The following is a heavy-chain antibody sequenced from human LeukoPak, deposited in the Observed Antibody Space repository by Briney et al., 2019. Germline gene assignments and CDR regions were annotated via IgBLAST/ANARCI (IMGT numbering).Heavy chain of an antibody. CDR3: ARPDTHLSAFYI. CDR2: ISDSGST. V-gene: IGHV4-59*08. Sequence: SETLSLTCSVSGGSLSNYSGCWVRQPPGPGLEWIAYISDSGSTKYRPSLRGRLSISMDKSKHMFSLKLNSVTSAETAVYYCARPDTHLSAFYIWGQGTKVTVS. D-gene: IGHD2-2*02. J-gene: IGHJ3*02. CDR1: GGSLSNYS.